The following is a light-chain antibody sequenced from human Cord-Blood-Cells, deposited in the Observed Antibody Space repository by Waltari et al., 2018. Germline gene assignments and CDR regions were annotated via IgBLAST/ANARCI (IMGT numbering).Light chain of an antibody. Sequence: QTVVTQEPSLTVSPGGTVTLTCASSTGAVTSGYYPNWFQQKPGQAPRALIYVTTNKHSWPPARFSGSLRGGKAALTLSGVQPEDEAEYYCLLYYGGAQLWVFGGGTKLTVL. CDR3: LLYYGGAQLWV. CDR1: TGAVTSGYY. J-gene: IGLJ3*02. CDR2: VTT. V-gene: IGLV7-43*01.